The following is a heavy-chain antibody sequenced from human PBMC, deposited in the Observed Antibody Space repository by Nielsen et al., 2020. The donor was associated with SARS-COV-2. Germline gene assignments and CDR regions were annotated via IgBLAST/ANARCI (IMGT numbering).Heavy chain of an antibody. CDR3: ARKKPAVFYYYYGMDV. V-gene: IGHV1-3*01. CDR2: INAGNGNT. J-gene: IGHJ6*02. CDR1: GYTFTSYA. Sequence: ASVKVSCKASGYTFTSYAMHWVRQAPGQRLEWMGWINAGNGNTKYSQKFQGRVTITRDTSASTAYMELCSLRSEDTAVYYCARKKPAVFYYYYGMDVWGQGTTVTVSS. D-gene: IGHD1-14*01.